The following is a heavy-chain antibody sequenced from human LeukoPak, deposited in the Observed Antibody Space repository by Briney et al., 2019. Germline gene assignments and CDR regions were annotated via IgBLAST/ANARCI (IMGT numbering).Heavy chain of an antibody. D-gene: IGHD3-22*01. CDR3: AKYDSSEDYFDY. J-gene: IGHJ4*02. CDR1: GFTFSSNY. CDR2: IYSGGST. Sequence: GGSLRLSCAASGFTFSSNYMSWVRQAPGKGLEWVSVIYSGGSTYYADSVKGRFTISRDNSKNTLYLQMSSLRAEDTAVYYCAKYDSSEDYFDYWGQGTLVTVSS. V-gene: IGHV3-53*01.